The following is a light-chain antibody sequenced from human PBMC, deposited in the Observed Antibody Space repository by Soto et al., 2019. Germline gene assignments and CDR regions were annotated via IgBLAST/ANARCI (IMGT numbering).Light chain of an antibody. CDR1: ESVNHN. Sequence: DRVMTQSPATLSASPGESTTLSCRASESVNHNLAWYQQKPGQPPRLLIYGASSRAPGVPARFSGSGTGTEFTLTISSLQSEDLAVYYCHQYNNWPPNTFGQGRRLEIK. CDR2: GAS. CDR3: HQYNNWPPNT. J-gene: IGKJ5*01. V-gene: IGKV3-15*01.